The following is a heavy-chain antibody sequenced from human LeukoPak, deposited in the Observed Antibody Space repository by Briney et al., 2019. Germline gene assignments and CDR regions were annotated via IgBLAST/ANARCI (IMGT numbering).Heavy chain of an antibody. CDR2: IIPIFGTA. CDR1: GGTFSSYA. Sequence: ASVKVSCKASGGTFSSYAISWVRQAPGQGLEWMGRIIPIFGTANYAQKFQGRVTITTDGSTSTAYMELSSLRSEDTAVYYCARGRPQDYDSSGPYYYYYMDVWGKGTTVTVSS. V-gene: IGHV1-69*05. CDR3: ARGRPQDYDSSGPYYYYYMDV. D-gene: IGHD3-22*01. J-gene: IGHJ6*03.